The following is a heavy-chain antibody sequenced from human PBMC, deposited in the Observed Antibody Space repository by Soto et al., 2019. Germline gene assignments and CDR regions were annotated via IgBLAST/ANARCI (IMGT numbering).Heavy chain of an antibody. CDR3: ARDRFRLGFDY. V-gene: IGHV3-30-3*01. D-gene: IGHD6-19*01. CDR2: ISYDGSNK. CDR1: GFTFSSYA. J-gene: IGHJ4*02. Sequence: GGSLRLSCAASGFTFSSYAMHWVRQAPGKGLEWVAVISYDGSNKYYADSVKGRFTISRDNSKNTLYLQMNSLRAEDTTVYYCARDRFRLGFDYWGQGTLVTVSS.